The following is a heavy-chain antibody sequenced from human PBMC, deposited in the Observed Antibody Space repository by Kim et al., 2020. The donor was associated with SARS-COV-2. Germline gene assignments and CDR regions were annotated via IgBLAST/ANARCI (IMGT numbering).Heavy chain of an antibody. CDR3: ARELTTVVTLDY. Sequence: KYYSKSLKTRLTISKDTSKNQVVLTMTNMDPVDTATYYCARELTTVVTLDYWGQGTLVTVSS. J-gene: IGHJ4*02. D-gene: IGHD4-17*01. V-gene: IGHV2-70*01. CDR2: K.